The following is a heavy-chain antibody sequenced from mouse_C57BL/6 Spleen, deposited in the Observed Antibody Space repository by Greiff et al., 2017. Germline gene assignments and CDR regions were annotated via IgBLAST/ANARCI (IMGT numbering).Heavy chain of an antibody. J-gene: IGHJ4*01. D-gene: IGHD1-1*01. CDR1: GYTFTSYW. CDR3: ARRAPVTTVEAMDY. Sequence: QVQLKQPGTELVKPGASVKLSCKASGYTFTSYWMHWVKQRPGQGLEWIGNINPSNGGTNYNEKFKSKATLTVDKSSSTAYMQRSSLTSEDAAVYYCARRAPVTTVEAMDYWGQGTSVTVSS. V-gene: IGHV1-53*01. CDR2: INPSNGGT.